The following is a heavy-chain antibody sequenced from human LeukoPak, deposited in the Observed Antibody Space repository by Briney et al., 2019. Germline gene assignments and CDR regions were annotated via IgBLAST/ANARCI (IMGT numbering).Heavy chain of an antibody. D-gene: IGHD6-19*01. J-gene: IGHJ4*02. Sequence: GGSLRLSCAASGFTFSSYSMNWVRQAPGRGLEWVSYISSNSSTIYYADSVKGRFTISRDNAKNSLYLQMNSLRAEDTAVYYCARVEGGWYGYSLVDYWGQGTLVTVSS. CDR1: GFTFSSYS. V-gene: IGHV3-48*01. CDR2: ISSNSSTI. CDR3: ARVEGGWYGYSLVDY.